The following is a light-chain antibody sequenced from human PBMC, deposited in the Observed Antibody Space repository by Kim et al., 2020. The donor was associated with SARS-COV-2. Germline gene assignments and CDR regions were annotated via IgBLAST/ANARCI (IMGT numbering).Light chain of an antibody. CDR3: QSYDTTNRV. V-gene: IGLV6-57*01. Sequence: GKTVTISCPRSTGSIASDYVQWYQQRPGSSPTTVIYEDNRRPSGVPDRFSGSIDSSSNSASLTISGLKTEDEADYYCQSYDTTNRVFGGGTQLTVL. CDR1: TGSIASDY. CDR2: EDN. J-gene: IGLJ3*02.